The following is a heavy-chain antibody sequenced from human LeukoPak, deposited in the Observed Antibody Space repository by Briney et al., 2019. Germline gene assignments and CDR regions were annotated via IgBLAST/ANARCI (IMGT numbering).Heavy chain of an antibody. CDR2: ISAYNGNT. J-gene: IGHJ4*02. CDR1: GYTFTSHG. D-gene: IGHD3-22*01. CDR3: ARGSPPRRNYDSSGYYSYYFDY. V-gene: IGHV1-18*01. Sequence: ASVKVSCKPSGYTFTSHGITWVRQAPGQGLEWVGWISAYNGNTKYAQKFQGRVTMTTDASTSTVYMELRSLRSDDTAVYYCARGSPPRRNYDSSGYYSYYFDYRGQGTLVTVSS.